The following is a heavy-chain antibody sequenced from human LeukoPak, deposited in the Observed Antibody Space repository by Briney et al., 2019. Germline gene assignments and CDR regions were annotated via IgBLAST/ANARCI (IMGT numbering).Heavy chain of an antibody. D-gene: IGHD5-24*01. J-gene: IGHJ4*02. V-gene: IGHV4-30-2*01. CDR1: GGSISSGGYY. Sequence: SSETLSLTCTVSGGSISSGGYYWSWIRQPPGKGLEWIGYIYHSGSTYYNPSLKSRVTISVDRSKNQFSLKLSSVTAADTAVYYCARATWPLTAVLDYWGQGILVTVSS. CDR3: ARATWPLTAVLDY. CDR2: IYHSGST.